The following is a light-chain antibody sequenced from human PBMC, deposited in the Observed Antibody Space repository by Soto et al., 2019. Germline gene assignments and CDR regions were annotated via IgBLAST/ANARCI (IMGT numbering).Light chain of an antibody. CDR2: SSN. J-gene: IGLJ2*01. CDR1: SSNIGSNS. Sequence: QSVLTQPPSASGTPGQRVTISCSGSSSNIGSNSVNWYQQLPGTAPKLLMYSSNQRPSGVPDRFSGSKSGTSASLAISGLQSEDEADYYCAAWDDSLHGLVFGGVTQLTVL. V-gene: IGLV1-44*01. CDR3: AAWDDSLHGLV.